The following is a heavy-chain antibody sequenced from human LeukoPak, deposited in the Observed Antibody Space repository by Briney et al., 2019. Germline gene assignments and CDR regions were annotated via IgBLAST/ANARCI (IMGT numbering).Heavy chain of an antibody. Sequence: PGGSLRLSCAASGFTFSSYSMNWVGQAPGKGLEWVSSISSSSSYIYYADSVKGRFTISRDNAKNSLYLQMNSLRAEDTAVYYCARDLSYYYDSSGSVFDYWGQGTLVTVSS. V-gene: IGHV3-21*01. CDR2: ISSSSSYI. J-gene: IGHJ4*02. CDR1: GFTFSSYS. CDR3: ARDLSYYYDSSGSVFDY. D-gene: IGHD3-22*01.